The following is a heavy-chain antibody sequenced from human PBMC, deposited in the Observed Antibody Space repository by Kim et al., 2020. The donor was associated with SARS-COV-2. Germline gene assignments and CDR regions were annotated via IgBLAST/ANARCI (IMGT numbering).Heavy chain of an antibody. CDR3: ARVKTGTTPLLDS. J-gene: IGHJ5*01. CDR2: IMQDGSDK. V-gene: IGHV3-7*01. CDR1: GFTFEHYY. D-gene: IGHD1-1*01. Sequence: GGSLRLSCAASGFTFEHYYMSWVRQAPGKGLEWVANIMQDGSDKFYVDSVKGRFTISRDNAKSSLYLQLNSLRVEDTAIYYCARVKTGTTPLLDSWGLGT.